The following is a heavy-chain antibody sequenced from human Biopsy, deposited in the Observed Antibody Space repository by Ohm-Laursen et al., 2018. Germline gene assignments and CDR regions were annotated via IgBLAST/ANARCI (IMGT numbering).Heavy chain of an antibody. CDR2: INAKTGDT. CDR3: TRGGYYYDSLAYYYWFDP. CDR1: GYTVTGYH. J-gene: IGHJ5*02. Sequence: SVNVSCKASGYTVTGYHVHWVRQAPGPGLEWMGWINAKTGDTNYAQKFQGRVTMTRDTSISTAYVDLSSLRSDDTAVYYCTRGGYYYDSLAYYYWFDPWGQGTLVTVSS. D-gene: IGHD3-22*01. V-gene: IGHV1-2*02.